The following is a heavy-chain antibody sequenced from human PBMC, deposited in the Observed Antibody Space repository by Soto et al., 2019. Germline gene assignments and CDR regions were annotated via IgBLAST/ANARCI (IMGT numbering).Heavy chain of an antibody. CDR3: ARDNDRLQLGGNYYYIMDV. J-gene: IGHJ6*02. Sequence: QVQLVQSGAEVKEPGSSVKVSCKASGGTFSSYAISWVRQAPGQGLEWMGGIIPLFRTPDYAQKFQGRVTXTXDXXTSPAYMELSSLRFDDTAVYYCARDNDRLQLGGNYYYIMDVWGQGTTITVSS. CDR2: IIPLFRTP. D-gene: IGHD4-4*01. V-gene: IGHV1-69*05. CDR1: GGTFSSYA.